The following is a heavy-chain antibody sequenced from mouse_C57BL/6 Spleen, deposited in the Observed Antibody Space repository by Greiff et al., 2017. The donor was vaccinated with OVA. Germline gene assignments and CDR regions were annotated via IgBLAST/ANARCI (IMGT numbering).Heavy chain of an antibody. CDR3: ARQGNDDYDGRTSYAMDY. J-gene: IGHJ4*01. D-gene: IGHD2-4*01. V-gene: IGHV1-55*01. CDR1: GYTFTSYW. CDR2: IYPGSGST. Sequence: QVQLQQPGAELVKPGASVKMSCKASGYTFTSYWITWVKQRPGQGLEWIGDIYPGSGSTNYNEKFKSKATLTVDTSSSTAYMQLSSLTSEDSAVYHCARQGNDDYDGRTSYAMDYWGQGTSVTVSS.